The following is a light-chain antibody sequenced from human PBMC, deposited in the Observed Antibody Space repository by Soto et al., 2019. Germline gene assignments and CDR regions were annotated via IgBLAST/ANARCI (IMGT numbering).Light chain of an antibody. Sequence: EIVMTQSPATLSVSPGERATLSCRASQSVSSNLAWYQQKPGQAPRLLIYGASTRATGIPARFSGSGSGTEFTLTISSLQSEDFAVYYCQQYNKWLTLGGGTKVDIK. CDR2: GAS. CDR1: QSVSSN. V-gene: IGKV3-15*01. CDR3: QQYNKWLT. J-gene: IGKJ4*01.